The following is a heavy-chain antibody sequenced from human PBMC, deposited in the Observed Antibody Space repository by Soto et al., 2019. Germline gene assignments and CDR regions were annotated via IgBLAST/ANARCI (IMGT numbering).Heavy chain of an antibody. V-gene: IGHV1-46*01. D-gene: IGHD3-10*01. CDR1: GYTFTSYS. Sequence: ASVKVSCKASGYTFTSYSMHWVRQAPGQGLEWMGIINPSGGSTSYAQKFQGRVTMTRDTSTSTVYMELSSLRSEDTAVYYCARDRIVRVMVRGVVRVYYYGMDVWGQGTTVTVSS. J-gene: IGHJ6*02. CDR2: INPSGGST. CDR3: ARDRIVRVMVRGVVRVYYYGMDV.